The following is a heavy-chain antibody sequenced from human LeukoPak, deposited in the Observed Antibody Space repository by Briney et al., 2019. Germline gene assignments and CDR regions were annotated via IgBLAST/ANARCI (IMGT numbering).Heavy chain of an antibody. CDR1: GFTFSDYY. Sequence: PGGSLRLSCAASGFTFSDYYMSWIRQAPGKGLELVSYISSSGNTTYHADSVKGRFTISSDNAKNSLYLQMSSLRAEATAVYYCARDKEKELLWFGEFQSWDYWGQGTLVTVSS. J-gene: IGHJ4*02. D-gene: IGHD3-10*01. CDR3: ARDKEKELLWFGEFQSWDY. CDR2: ISSSGNTT. V-gene: IGHV3-11*04.